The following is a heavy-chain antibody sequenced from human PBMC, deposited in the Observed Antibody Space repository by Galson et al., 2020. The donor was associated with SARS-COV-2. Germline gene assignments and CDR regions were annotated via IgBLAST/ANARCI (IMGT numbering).Heavy chain of an antibody. Sequence: ASVKVSCKASGYTFTSYGTSWVRQAPGQGLEWMGWISAYNGNTNYAQKLQGRVTMTTDTSTSTAYMELRSLRSDDTAVYYCARDESIVGATTSTSATYYYYYGMDVWGQGTTVTVSS. CDR2: ISAYNGNT. V-gene: IGHV1-18*01. CDR3: ARDESIVGATTSTSATYYYYYGMDV. J-gene: IGHJ6*02. CDR1: GYTFTSYG. D-gene: IGHD1-26*01.